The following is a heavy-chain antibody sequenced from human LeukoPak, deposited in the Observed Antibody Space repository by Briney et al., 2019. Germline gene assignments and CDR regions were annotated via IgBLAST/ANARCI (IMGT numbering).Heavy chain of an antibody. CDR3: ASTPFGFGDRGHYYYMDV. D-gene: IGHD3-10*01. V-gene: IGHV1-46*01. J-gene: IGHJ6*03. CDR1: GYTFTSYY. Sequence: GASVKVSCKASGYTFTSYYMHWVRQAPGQGLEWMGIINPSGGSTSYAQKFQGRVTMTRDTSTSTVYMELSSLRSEDTAVYYCASTPFGFGDRGHYYYMDVWGKGTTVTISS. CDR2: INPSGGST.